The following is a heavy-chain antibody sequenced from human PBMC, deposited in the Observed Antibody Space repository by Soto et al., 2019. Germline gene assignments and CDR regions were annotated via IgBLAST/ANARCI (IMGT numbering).Heavy chain of an antibody. V-gene: IGHV3-23*04. CDR2: ISGGGGST. CDR1: GFTFSSYA. J-gene: IGHJ4*02. D-gene: IGHD6-19*01. Sequence: EVQLVESGGGLVQPGGSLRLSCAASGFTFSSYAMSWVRQAPGKGLEWVSAISGGGGSTYYADSVKGRFTISRDKTKNTLYQQINSGRDEETALYYCARFGGGWYFDVWGQGTLVTVSS. CDR3: ARFGGGWYFDV.